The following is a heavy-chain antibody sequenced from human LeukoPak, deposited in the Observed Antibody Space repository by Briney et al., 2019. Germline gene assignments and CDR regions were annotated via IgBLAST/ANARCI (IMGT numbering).Heavy chain of an antibody. CDR2: IRSDGSNK. D-gene: IGHD3-16*01. CDR3: ARSSFPYYFDY. Sequence: LPGGSLRLSCAASGFTFSSYGMHWVRQAPGKGLEWVAFIRSDGSNKYYADSVKGRFTISRDNSKNTLYLQMNSVRAEDTAVYYCARSSFPYYFDYWGQGTLVTVSS. CDR1: GFTFSSYG. V-gene: IGHV3-30*02. J-gene: IGHJ4*02.